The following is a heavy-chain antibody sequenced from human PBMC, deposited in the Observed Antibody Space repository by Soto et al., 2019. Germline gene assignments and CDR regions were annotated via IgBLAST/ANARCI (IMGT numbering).Heavy chain of an antibody. D-gene: IGHD5-12*01. V-gene: IGHV3-11*01. J-gene: IGHJ3*02. CDR1: GFTFSDYY. Sequence: GGSLRLSCAASGFTFSDYYMSWIRQAPGKGLEWVSYISSSGSTIYYADSVKGRFTISRDNAKNSLYLQMNSLRAEDTAVYYCARDNLPFLRDGYNSAFDIWGQGTMVTVSS. CDR3: ARDNLPFLRDGYNSAFDI. CDR2: ISSSGSTI.